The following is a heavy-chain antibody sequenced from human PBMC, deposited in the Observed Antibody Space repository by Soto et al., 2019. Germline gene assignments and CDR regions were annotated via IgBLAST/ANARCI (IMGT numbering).Heavy chain of an antibody. CDR2: ISGSGGST. CDR1: GFTFSSYA. D-gene: IGHD2-15*01. J-gene: IGHJ3*02. CDR3: AITTHCSGGSCYSELLGAFDI. V-gene: IGHV3-23*01. Sequence: GGSLRLSCAASGFTFSSYAMSWVRQAPGKGLEWVSAISGSGGSTYYADSVKGRFTISRDNSKNTLYLQMNSLRAEDTAVYYCAITTHCSGGSCYSELLGAFDIWGQGTMVTVSS.